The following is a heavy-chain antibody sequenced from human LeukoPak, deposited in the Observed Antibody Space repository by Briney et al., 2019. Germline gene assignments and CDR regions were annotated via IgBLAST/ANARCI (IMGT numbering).Heavy chain of an antibody. D-gene: IGHD6-6*01. CDR3: ARRVREYSSTPVDY. Sequence: SETLSLTCTVSGGSISSYYWSWIRQPPGKGLEWIGYIYYSGSTNYNPSLKSRVTISVDTSKNQFSLKLSSVTAADTAVYYCARRVREYSSTPVDYWGQGTLVTVSS. CDR2: IYYSGST. CDR1: GGSISSYY. J-gene: IGHJ4*02. V-gene: IGHV4-59*01.